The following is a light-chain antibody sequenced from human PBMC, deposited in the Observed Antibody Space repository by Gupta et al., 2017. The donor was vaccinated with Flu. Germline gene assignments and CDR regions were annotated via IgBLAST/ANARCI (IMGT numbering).Light chain of an antibody. V-gene: IGKV1-5*03. CDR2: RAS. CDR3: QHYNSYPYS. CDR1: QNIGAW. Sequence: DIQMTQSPSSLSASVGDRVTITCRASQNIGAWLAWYQQKPGKVPKLLIYRASTLQSGVPSRFSGSASGTEFTLTISSLQPEDFATYYCQHYNSYPYSFGQGTKLEIK. J-gene: IGKJ2*01.